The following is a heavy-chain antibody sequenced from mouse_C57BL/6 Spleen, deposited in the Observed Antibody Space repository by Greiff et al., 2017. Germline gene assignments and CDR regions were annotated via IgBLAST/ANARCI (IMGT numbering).Heavy chain of an antibody. V-gene: IGHV5-4*01. CDR2: ISDGGSYT. CDR3: ATLWDAY. Sequence: EVQRVESGGGLVKPGGSLKLSCAASGFTFSSYAMSWVRQTPEKRLEWVATISDGGSYTYYPDKVKGRFTISRDNAKNNLYLQMSHLKSEDTAMYYCATLWDAYWGQGTLVTVSA. D-gene: IGHD4-1*01. J-gene: IGHJ3*01. CDR1: GFTFSSYA.